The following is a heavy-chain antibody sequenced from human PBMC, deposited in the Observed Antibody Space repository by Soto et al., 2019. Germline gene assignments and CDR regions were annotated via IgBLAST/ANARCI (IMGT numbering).Heavy chain of an antibody. CDR2: ISGSGGST. J-gene: IGHJ4*02. Sequence: ETLSLTCTVSGGSISSSSYYWGWIRQPPGKGLEWVSAISGSGGSTYYADSVEGRFTISRDNSKNTLYLQMNSLRAEDTAVYYCAKARRGIAVAGSDYWGQGTLVTVSS. V-gene: IGHV3-23*01. CDR3: AKARRGIAVAGSDY. CDR1: GGSISSSSYY. D-gene: IGHD6-19*01.